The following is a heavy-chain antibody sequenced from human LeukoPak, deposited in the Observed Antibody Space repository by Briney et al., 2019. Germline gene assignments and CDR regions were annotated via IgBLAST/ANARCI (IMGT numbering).Heavy chain of an antibody. CDR2: IYYSGST. CDR1: GGSISSYY. J-gene: IGHJ4*02. CDR3: ARDRAPSGYDYCHH. D-gene: IGHD5-12*01. V-gene: IGHV4-59*01. Sequence: SETLSLTCTVSGGSISSYYWSWIRQPPGKGLEWIGYIYYSGSTNYNPSLKSRGTISVDTSKNQFSLKLSSVTAADTAVYYWARDRAPSGYDYCHHWGQGTLVTVSS.